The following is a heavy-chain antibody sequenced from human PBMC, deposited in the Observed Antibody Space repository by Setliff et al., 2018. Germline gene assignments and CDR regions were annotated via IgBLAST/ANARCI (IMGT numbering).Heavy chain of an antibody. J-gene: IGHJ4*02. V-gene: IGHV5-51*01. CDR1: GYSFPDYW. D-gene: IGHD4-17*01. CDR3: ARHQSSATVTPFDY. Sequence: GESLKISCKGSGYSFPDYWTAWVRQMPGKGLECMGIIYPGDSDTRYSPSFQGQVIISVDNSISTAYLQWSNLKASDTAMYYCARHQSSATVTPFDYWGQGTLVTVSS. CDR2: IYPGDSDT.